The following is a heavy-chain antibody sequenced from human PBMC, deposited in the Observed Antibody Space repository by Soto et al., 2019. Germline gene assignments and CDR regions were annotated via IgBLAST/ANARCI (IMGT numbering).Heavy chain of an antibody. J-gene: IGHJ5*02. Sequence: QVQLVQSGAEVKKPGASVKVSCKASGYTFIGYYIHWVQQAPGQGLEWMGRINPRSGDTTYAQKFQGRLTMTRDTSISTAYMELSSLRSDDTAVYYCGRDGVGATPLGWFDPWGKGSLVTVSS. D-gene: IGHD1-26*01. V-gene: IGHV1-2*06. CDR2: INPRSGDT. CDR3: GRDGVGATPLGWFDP. CDR1: GYTFIGYY.